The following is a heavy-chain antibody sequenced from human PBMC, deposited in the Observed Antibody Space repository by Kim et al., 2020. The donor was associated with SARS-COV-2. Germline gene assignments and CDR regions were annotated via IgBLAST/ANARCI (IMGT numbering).Heavy chain of an antibody. J-gene: IGHJ3*02. V-gene: IGHV4-59*01. CDR3: ATFGVLILSPSDDTFGRAFRI. CDR1: GGSISSFY. CDR2: IYYSGST. D-gene: IGHD3-3*01. Sequence: SETLSLTCTVSGGSISSFYWSWIRQPPEKGLECIGYIYYSGSTNYNPSPKSRVPISVDTSKNQFSLKLSSVTAADTAVYYCATFGVLILSPSDDTFGRAFRIWGQGTMVTVSS.